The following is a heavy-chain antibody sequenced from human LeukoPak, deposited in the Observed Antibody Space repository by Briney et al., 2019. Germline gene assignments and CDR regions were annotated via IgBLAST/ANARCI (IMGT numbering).Heavy chain of an antibody. CDR2: ISYDGSNK. D-gene: IGHD4-11*01. CDR1: GFTFSNYA. Sequence: GRSLRLSCAASGFTFSNYAMHWVRQAPGKGLEWVAVISYDGSNKYYADSVKGRFTISRDNSKNTLYLQMNSLRAEDTAVYYCARGPGDEYKSDYSNYYFDYWGQGTLVTVSS. V-gene: IGHV3-30*14. CDR3: ARGPGDEYKSDYSNYYFDY. J-gene: IGHJ4*02.